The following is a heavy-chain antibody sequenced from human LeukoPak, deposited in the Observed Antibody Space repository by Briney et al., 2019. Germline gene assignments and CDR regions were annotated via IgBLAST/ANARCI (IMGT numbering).Heavy chain of an antibody. CDR2: ISSSGSTI. V-gene: IGHV3-48*03. CDR1: GSTFSSYE. J-gene: IGHJ4*02. D-gene: IGHD3-3*01. CDR3: ARVGTYYDFWSGYQPDY. Sequence: GGSLRLSCAASGSTFSSYEMNWVRQAPGKGLEWVSYISSSGSTIYYADSVKGRFTISRDNAKNSLYLQMNSLRAEDTAVYYCARVGTYYDFWSGYQPDYWGQGTLVTVSS.